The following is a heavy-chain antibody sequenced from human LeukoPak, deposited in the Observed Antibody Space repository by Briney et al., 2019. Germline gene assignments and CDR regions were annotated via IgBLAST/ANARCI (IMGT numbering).Heavy chain of an antibody. V-gene: IGHV1-2*02. CDR3: ARDDLITGTTPDY. J-gene: IGHJ4*02. D-gene: IGHD1-7*01. CDR1: GYTFTGYY. Sequence: WASVKVSCKASGYTFTGYYMHWVRQASGQGLEWMGWINPNSGGTNYAQKFRGRVTMTRDTSISTAYMELSRLRSDDTAVYYCARDDLITGTTPDYWGQGTLVTVSS. CDR2: INPNSGGT.